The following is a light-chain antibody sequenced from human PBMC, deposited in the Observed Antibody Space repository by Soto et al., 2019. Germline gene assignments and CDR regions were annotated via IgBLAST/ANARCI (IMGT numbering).Light chain of an antibody. V-gene: IGKV3-15*01. CDR2: DAS. J-gene: IGKJ4*01. Sequence: EIVMTQSPATLSVSPGEGATLSCKASQNVYNNLAWYQQRPGQPPRLLIYDASTRATGISARFSGSGYGTEFPLTICSLQSEDFAVYFCQQCRNWPLTFGGGTKVEI. CDR3: QQCRNWPLT. CDR1: QNVYNN.